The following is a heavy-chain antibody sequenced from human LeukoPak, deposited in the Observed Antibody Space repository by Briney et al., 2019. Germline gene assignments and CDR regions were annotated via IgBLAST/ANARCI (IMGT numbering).Heavy chain of an antibody. CDR3: ARDQYYYDSSGYWRPFYYFDY. Sequence: ASVKVSCKASGYTFTSYGISWVRQAPGQGLEWMGIINPSGGSTSYAQKFQGRVTMTRDMSTSTVYMELSSLRSEDTAAYYCARDQYYYDSSGYWRPFYYFDYWGQGTLVTVSS. D-gene: IGHD3-22*01. CDR2: INPSGGST. J-gene: IGHJ4*02. V-gene: IGHV1-46*01. CDR1: GYTFTSYG.